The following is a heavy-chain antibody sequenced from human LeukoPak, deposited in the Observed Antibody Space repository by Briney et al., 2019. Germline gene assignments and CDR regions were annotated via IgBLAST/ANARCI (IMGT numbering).Heavy chain of an antibody. CDR2: IYYSGST. Sequence: SETLSLTCTVSGGSISSYYWSWIRQPPGKGLEWIGYIYYSGSTNYNPSLKSRVTISVDTSKNQFSLKLSSVTAADTAVYYCARGVGWVGTYYYYGMGVWGQGTTVTVSS. CDR1: GGSISSYY. CDR3: ARGVGWVGTYYYYGMGV. V-gene: IGHV4-59*01. J-gene: IGHJ6*02. D-gene: IGHD1-1*01.